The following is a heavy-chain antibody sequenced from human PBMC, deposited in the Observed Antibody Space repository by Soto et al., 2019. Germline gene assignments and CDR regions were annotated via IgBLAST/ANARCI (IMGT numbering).Heavy chain of an antibody. CDR1: GFTFSTYG. CDR2: IWYDGSNK. D-gene: IGHD2-15*01. Sequence: GGSLRLSCAASGFTFSTYGIHWVRQAPGKGLEWVAVIWYDGSNKYYADSVKGRFTISRDNSKNSVFLQMNSLRAEDTAVYFCARGQGYCGGGSCYSSGTNDAFDIWGQGTMVTVSS. J-gene: IGHJ3*02. V-gene: IGHV3-33*01. CDR3: ARGQGYCGGGSCYSSGTNDAFDI.